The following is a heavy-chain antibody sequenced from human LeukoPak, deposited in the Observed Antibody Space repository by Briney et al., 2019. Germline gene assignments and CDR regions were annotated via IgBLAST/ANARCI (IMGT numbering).Heavy chain of an antibody. CDR1: GFTFSNYG. CDR3: AKVINSGYYYYFDY. CDR2: ISHDGSHE. Sequence: PGKPLRLSCAASGFTFSNYGMHWVRQAPGKGLEWVAVISHDGSHEFYADSVKGRFTISRDNSKNTLYMQMNSLRAEDTAVYYCAKVINSGYYYYFDYWGQGTLVTVSS. D-gene: IGHD3-22*01. J-gene: IGHJ4*02. V-gene: IGHV3-30*18.